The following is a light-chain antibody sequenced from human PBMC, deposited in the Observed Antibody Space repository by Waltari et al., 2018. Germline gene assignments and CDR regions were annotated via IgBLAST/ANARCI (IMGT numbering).Light chain of an antibody. J-gene: IGLJ3*02. CDR2: EVS. Sequence: QSALTQPASVSGSPGQSITISCTGTSSDVGSYNLVSWYQQHPGKAPKLMMYEVSERPSGVSNRFSGSKSANTASLTISGLQAEDEADYHCCSYVGSSTWVYGGGTKLTVL. V-gene: IGLV2-23*02. CDR1: SSDVGSYNL. CDR3: CSYVGSSTWV.